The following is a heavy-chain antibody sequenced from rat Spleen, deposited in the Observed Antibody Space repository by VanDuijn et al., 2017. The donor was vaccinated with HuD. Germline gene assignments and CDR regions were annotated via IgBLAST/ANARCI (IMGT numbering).Heavy chain of an antibody. J-gene: IGHJ2*01. CDR1: GFTFSDYG. CDR3: ARPTTGIPFNY. CDR2: ISAGGDNT. D-gene: IGHD1-9*01. Sequence: EVQLVESGGALVQPGRSLKLSCVASGFTFSDYGMHWVRQAPTKGLDWVASISAGGDNTYYRDSVRDRFTISRDNAKSTLYLQVDSLRSEDTAIYYCARPTTGIPFNYWGQGVMVTVSS. V-gene: IGHV5-19*01.